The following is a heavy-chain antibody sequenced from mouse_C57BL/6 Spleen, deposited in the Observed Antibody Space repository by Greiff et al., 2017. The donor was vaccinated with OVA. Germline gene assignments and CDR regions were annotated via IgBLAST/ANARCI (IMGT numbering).Heavy chain of an antibody. CDR1: GYTFTSYW. D-gene: IGHD2-4*01. J-gene: IGHJ4*01. Sequence: QVQLQQPGAELVRPGSSVKLSCKASGYTFTSYWMHWVKQRPIQGLEWIGNIDPTDRKTHYNHKFKDKATLTVDKSSSTAYMQLSSLTSEDSAVYYCAREDYRYAKDDWGQGASVTVSS. V-gene: IGHV1-52*01. CDR2: IDPTDRKT. CDR3: AREDYRYAKDD.